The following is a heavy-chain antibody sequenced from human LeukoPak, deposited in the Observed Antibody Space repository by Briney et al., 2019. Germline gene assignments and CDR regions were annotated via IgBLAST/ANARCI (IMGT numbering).Heavy chain of an antibody. CDR3: ARGIAAAGTGYFDY. Sequence: ASETLSLTCTVSGGSISSSPYYWGWIRQPPGKGLEWIGSIYYSGTTHYSPSLKSRVTISVDTSKNQFSLKLSSVTAADTAVYYCARGIAAAGTGYFDYWGQGTLVTVVS. D-gene: IGHD6-13*01. CDR1: GGSISSSPYY. V-gene: IGHV4-39*07. CDR2: IYYSGTT. J-gene: IGHJ4*02.